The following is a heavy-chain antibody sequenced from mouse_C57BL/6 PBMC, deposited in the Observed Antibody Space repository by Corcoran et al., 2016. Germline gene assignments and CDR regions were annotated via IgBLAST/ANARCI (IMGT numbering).Heavy chain of an antibody. CDR2: INPNNGGT. CDR3: ARKRGAYYSNYGFFFDY. V-gene: IGHV1-26*01. J-gene: IGHJ2*01. CDR1: GYTFTDYY. Sequence: EVQLQQSGPELVKPGASVKISCKASGYTFTDYYMNWVKQSHGKSLEWIGDINPNNGGTSYNQKFKGKATLTVDKSSSTAYMELRSLTSEDSAVYYCARKRGAYYSNYGFFFDYWGQGTTLTVSS. D-gene: IGHD2-5*01.